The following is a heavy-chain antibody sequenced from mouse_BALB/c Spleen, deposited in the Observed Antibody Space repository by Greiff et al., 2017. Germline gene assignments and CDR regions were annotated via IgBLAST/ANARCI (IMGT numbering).Heavy chain of an antibody. V-gene: IGHV5-6*01. CDR3: AKASIYYGYDRAY. CDR1: GFTFSSYG. Sequence: EVNVVESGGDLVKPGGSLKLSCAASGFTFSSYGMSWVRQTPDKRLEWVATISSGGSYTYYPDSMKGRFTISRDNAKNTLYLQMSSLKSEDTAMYYCAKASIYYGYDRAYWGQGTLVTVSA. CDR2: ISSGGSYT. D-gene: IGHD2-2*01. J-gene: IGHJ3*01.